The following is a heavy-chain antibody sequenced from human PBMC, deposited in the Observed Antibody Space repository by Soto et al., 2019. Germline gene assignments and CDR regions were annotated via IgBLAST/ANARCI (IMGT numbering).Heavy chain of an antibody. CDR1: GYTFTAYY. CDR2: INPKSGDT. J-gene: IGHJ1*01. CDR3: TSGPQQYGDYGEYFHH. V-gene: IGHV1-2*02. Sequence: QVQLVQSGAEVKKPGASVAVSCKASGYTFTAYYLHWVRQAPGQGLEWMGWINPKSGDTDSAQKFQGRVTLTRDTSITTVYMRLIRLRSDDTAIYYCTSGPQQYGDYGEYFHHWGQGTLVTVSS. D-gene: IGHD4-17*01.